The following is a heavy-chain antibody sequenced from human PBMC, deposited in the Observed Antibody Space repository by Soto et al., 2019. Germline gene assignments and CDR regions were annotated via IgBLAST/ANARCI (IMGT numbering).Heavy chain of an antibody. CDR1: GGSISSGVYS. J-gene: IGHJ5*02. CDR3: AREAYSRTNWFDX. V-gene: IGHV4-30-2*01. Sequence: LFLSCSVSGGSISSGVYSWSWIRQPPGKGLEWIGYIYHSVSTYSNPSLKSRVTISVDRSKKQFSLKLSSVTAADTAVYYCAREAYSRTNWFDXWGQVTRVTVSX. D-gene: IGHD6-13*01. CDR2: IYHSVST.